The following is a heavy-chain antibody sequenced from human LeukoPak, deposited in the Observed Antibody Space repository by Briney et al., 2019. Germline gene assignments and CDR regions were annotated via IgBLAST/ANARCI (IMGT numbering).Heavy chain of an antibody. CDR2: ISYTGNP. CDR1: GVSMSSYY. D-gene: IGHD2-2*01. J-gene: IGHJ2*01. CDR3: ANYPLRWYFDL. Sequence: SETLSLTCSVSGVSMSSYYWSWIRQPPGKGLEWIGFISYTGNPNCNPSLKSRVTLSVDTSKNQFSLNLSSVTAADTAVYYRANYPLRWYFDLWGRGTLVTVSS. V-gene: IGHV4-59*01.